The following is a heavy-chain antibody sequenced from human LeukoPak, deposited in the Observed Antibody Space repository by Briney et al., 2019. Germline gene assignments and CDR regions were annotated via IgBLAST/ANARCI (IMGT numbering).Heavy chain of an antibody. CDR2: IYYSGST. CDR1: GGSISSYY. D-gene: IGHD3-22*01. J-gene: IGHJ4*02. CDR3: AGDSSGYYDYFDY. Sequence: SETLSLTCTVSGGSISSYYWSWIRQPPGKGLEWIGYIYYSGSTNYNPSPKSRVTISVDTSKNQFSLKLSSVTAADTAVYYCAGDSSGYYDYFDYWGQGTLVTVSS. V-gene: IGHV4-59*01.